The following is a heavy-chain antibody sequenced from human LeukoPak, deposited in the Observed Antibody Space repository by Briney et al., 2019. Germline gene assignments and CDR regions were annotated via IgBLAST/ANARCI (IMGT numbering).Heavy chain of an antibody. CDR2: IYYSGST. CDR3: ARRASYYGSGSYSNYYYYYYMDV. V-gene: IGHV4-59*12. CDR1: GGSISSYY. Sequence: TSETLSLTCTVSGGSISSYYWSWIRQPPGKGLEWIGYIYYSGSTNYNPSLKSRVTISVDTSKNQFSLKLSSVTAADTAVYYCARRASYYGSGSYSNYYYYYYMDVWGKGTTVTISS. J-gene: IGHJ6*03. D-gene: IGHD3-10*01.